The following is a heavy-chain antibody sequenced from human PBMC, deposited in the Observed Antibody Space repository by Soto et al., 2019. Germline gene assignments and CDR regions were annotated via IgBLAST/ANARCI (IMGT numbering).Heavy chain of an antibody. D-gene: IGHD6-13*01. CDR3: ARVVKEPRVYYFDY. CDR1: GGSISSYY. CDR2: IYTSGST. J-gene: IGHJ4*02. Sequence: PSETLSLTCTVSGGSISSYYWSWIRQPAGKGLEWIGRIYTSGSTNYNPSLKSRVTMSVDTSKNQFSLKLSSVTAADTAVYYCARVVKEPRVYYFDYWGQGTLVTVSS. V-gene: IGHV4-4*07.